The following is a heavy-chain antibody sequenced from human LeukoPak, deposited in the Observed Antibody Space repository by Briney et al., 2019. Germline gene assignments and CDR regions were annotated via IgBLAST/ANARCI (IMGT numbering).Heavy chain of an antibody. CDR1: GYSFTSYW. V-gene: IGHV5-10-1*01. Sequence: GESLQISCKGSGYSFTSYWISWVRQRPGKGREWMGRIDPSDSYTNYSPSFQGHVTISADKSISTAYLQWSSLKASDTAMYYCARDIVVVPAAKAFDPWGQGTLVTVSS. J-gene: IGHJ5*02. D-gene: IGHD2-2*01. CDR2: IDPSDSYT. CDR3: ARDIVVVPAAKAFDP.